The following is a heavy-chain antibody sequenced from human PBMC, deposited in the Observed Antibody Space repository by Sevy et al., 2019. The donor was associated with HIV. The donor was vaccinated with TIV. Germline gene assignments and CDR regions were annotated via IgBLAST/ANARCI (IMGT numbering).Heavy chain of an antibody. CDR3: AKPYRIAVAGDYYYSGMDV. D-gene: IGHD6-13*01. CDR1: GFTFDDYA. Sequence: GGSLRLSCAVSGFTFDDYAMHWVRQAPGKGLEWVSLISWDGGSTYYADSVKGRFTISRDNSKISLYLQMNSLRAEDTALYYCAKPYRIAVAGDYYYSGMDVWGQGTTVTVSS. CDR2: ISWDGGST. V-gene: IGHV3-43D*03. J-gene: IGHJ6*02.